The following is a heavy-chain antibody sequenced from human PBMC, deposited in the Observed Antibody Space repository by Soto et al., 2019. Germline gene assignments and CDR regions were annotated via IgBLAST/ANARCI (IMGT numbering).Heavy chain of an antibody. D-gene: IGHD1-26*01. CDR2: INHSGST. Sequence: PSETLSLTCAVYGGSFSGYYWSWIRQPPGKGLEWIGEINHSGSTSYNPSLKSRVTISVDTSKNQFSLKLSSVTAADTAVYYCARLPGGIVGASDYWGQGTLVTVSS. CDR1: GGSFSGYY. V-gene: IGHV4-34*01. J-gene: IGHJ4*02. CDR3: ARLPGGIVGASDY.